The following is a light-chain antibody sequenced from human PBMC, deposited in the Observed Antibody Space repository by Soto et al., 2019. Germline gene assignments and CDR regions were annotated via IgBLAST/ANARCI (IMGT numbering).Light chain of an antibody. V-gene: IGKV1-5*03. J-gene: IGKJ1*01. Sequence: DIQMTQSPSTLSASVGDRVTITCRASQSISSWLAWYQQKPGKAPKLLIYKASSLESGVPSRFSGSGSGTDFTLTISSLQPDDFATDYCQQYNSYSPVWTFGQGTKVEIK. CDR1: QSISSW. CDR2: KAS. CDR3: QQYNSYSPVWT.